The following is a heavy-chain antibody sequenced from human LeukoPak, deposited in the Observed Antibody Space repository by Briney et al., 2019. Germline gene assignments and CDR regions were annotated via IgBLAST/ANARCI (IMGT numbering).Heavy chain of an antibody. D-gene: IGHD3-10*02. J-gene: IGHJ4*02. CDR2: INEVGSAT. CDR1: GFTFSSYW. V-gene: IGHV3-74*01. CDR3: VRDMFGGRDY. Sequence: PGGSLRLSCAPSGFTFSSYWMHWVRQVPGKGLAWVSRINEVGSATSNADSVKGRFTISRDNAKNALYLQMNSLRAEDTAVYYCVRDMFGGRDYWGQGTLVTVSS.